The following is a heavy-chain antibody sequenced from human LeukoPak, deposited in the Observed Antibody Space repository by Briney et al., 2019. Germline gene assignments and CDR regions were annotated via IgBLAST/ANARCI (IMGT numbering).Heavy chain of an antibody. CDR1: GFTFSSYG. CDR2: IRYDGSNK. J-gene: IGHJ2*01. Sequence: PGGSLRLSCAASGFTFSSYGMHWVRQAPGKGLEWVAFIRYDGSNKYYADSVKGRFTISRDNSKNTLYLQMNSLRAEDTAVYYCAKEHVWGSYRSYWYFDLWGRGTLVTVSS. D-gene: IGHD3-16*02. CDR3: AKEHVWGSYRSYWYFDL. V-gene: IGHV3-30*02.